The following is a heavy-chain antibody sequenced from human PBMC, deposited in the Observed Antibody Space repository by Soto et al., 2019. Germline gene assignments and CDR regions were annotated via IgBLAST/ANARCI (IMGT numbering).Heavy chain of an antibody. CDR3: TRPSDYGDYGGPLDY. J-gene: IGHJ4*02. D-gene: IGHD4-17*01. CDR1: GFTFSGSA. CDR2: IRSKANSYAT. V-gene: IGHV3-73*02. Sequence: EVQLVESGGGLVQPGGSLKLSCAASGFTFSGSAMHWVRQSSGKGLEWVGRIRSKANSYATAYAASVKGRFTISRDDSKNPADLQMNSLTTEDTAVYYCTRPSDYGDYGGPLDYWGQGTLVTVSS.